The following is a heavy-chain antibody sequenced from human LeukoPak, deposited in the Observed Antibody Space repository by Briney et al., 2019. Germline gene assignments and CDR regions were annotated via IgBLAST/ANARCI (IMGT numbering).Heavy chain of an antibody. CDR3: ARATTSAFDI. CDR2: ISSSSSYI. D-gene: IGHD5-12*01. CDR1: GFTFSSYS. J-gene: IGHJ3*02. V-gene: IGHV3-21*01. Sequence: TGESLRLSCAASGFTFSSYSMNWVRQAPGKGLEWVSSISSSSSYIYYADSVKGRFTISRDNAKNSLYLQMNSLRAEDTAVYYCARATTSAFDIWGQGTMVTVSS.